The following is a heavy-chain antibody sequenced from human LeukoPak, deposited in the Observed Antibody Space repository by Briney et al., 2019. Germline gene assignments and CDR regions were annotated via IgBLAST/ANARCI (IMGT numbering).Heavy chain of an antibody. CDR1: GFTFSSYW. J-gene: IGHJ4*02. V-gene: IGHV3-7*01. CDR2: IKEDGSDK. D-gene: IGHD2/OR15-2a*01. CDR3: ASPLSSQRDYFDY. Sequence: GGSLRLSCAASGFTFSSYWMSWVRQAPGKGLEWVANIKEDGSDKYYVDSVKGRFTISRDNAKNSLYLQMNSLRAEDTAVYYCASPLSSQRDYFDYWGQGTLVTVSS.